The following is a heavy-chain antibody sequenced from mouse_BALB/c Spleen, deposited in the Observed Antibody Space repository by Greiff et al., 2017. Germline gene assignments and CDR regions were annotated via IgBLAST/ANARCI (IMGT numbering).Heavy chain of an antibody. CDR3: AREVATDYAMDY. CDR1: GYSITSGYY. V-gene: IGHV3-6*02. Sequence: ESGPGLVKPSQSLSLTCSVTGYSITSGYYWNWIRQFPGNKLEWMGYISYDGSNNYNPSLKNRISITRDTSKNQFFLKLNSVTTEDTATYYCAREVATDYAMDYWGQGTSVTVSS. D-gene: IGHD1-1*01. J-gene: IGHJ4*01. CDR2: ISYDGSN.